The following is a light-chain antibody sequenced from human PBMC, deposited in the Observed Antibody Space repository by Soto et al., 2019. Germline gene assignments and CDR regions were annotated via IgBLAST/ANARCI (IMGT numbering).Light chain of an antibody. CDR3: CSYAGSYTFGV. CDR2: DVS. J-gene: IGLJ1*01. CDR1: SSDVGGYNY. V-gene: IGLV2-11*01. Sequence: QSALTQPRSVSGSPGQSVTISCTGTSSDVGGYNYVSWYQQHPGKAPKLMIYDVSKRPSGVPDRFSGSNSGNTASLTISGLQAEDAADYYCCSYAGSYTFGVFGTGTKLTVL.